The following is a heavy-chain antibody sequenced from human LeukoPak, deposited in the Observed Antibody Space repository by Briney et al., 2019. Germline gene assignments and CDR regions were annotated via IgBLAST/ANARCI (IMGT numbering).Heavy chain of an antibody. V-gene: IGHV3-9*01. CDR1: GFTFDDYA. CDR2: ISWNSGSI. CDR3: AKGSKHYYDSSGSIDY. J-gene: IGHJ4*02. D-gene: IGHD3-22*01. Sequence: PGRSLRLSCAASGFTFDDYAMHWVRQAPGKGLEWVSGISWNSGSIGYADSVKGRFTISRDNAKNSLYLQMNSLRAEDTALYYCAKGSKHYYDSSGSIDYWGQGTLVTVYS.